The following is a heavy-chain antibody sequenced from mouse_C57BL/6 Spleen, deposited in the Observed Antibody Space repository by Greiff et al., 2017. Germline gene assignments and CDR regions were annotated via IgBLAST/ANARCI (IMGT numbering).Heavy chain of an antibody. Sequence: VQGVESGAELVRPGTSVKMSCKASGYTFTNYWIGWAKQRPGHGLEWIGDIYPGGGYTNYNEKFKGKATLTADKSSSTAYMQFSSLTSEDSAIYYCARRLDYAMDYWGQGTSVTVSS. V-gene: IGHV1-63*01. CDR3: ARRLDYAMDY. D-gene: IGHD2-13*01. CDR1: GYTFTNYW. J-gene: IGHJ4*01. CDR2: IYPGGGYT.